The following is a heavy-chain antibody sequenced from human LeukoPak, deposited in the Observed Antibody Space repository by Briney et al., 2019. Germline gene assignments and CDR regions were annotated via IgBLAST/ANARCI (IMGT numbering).Heavy chain of an antibody. CDR2: ISWNSGSI. J-gene: IGHJ4*02. Sequence: GGSLRLSCAASGFTFDDYAMHWVRQAPGKGLEWVSGISWNSGSIGYADSVKGRFTISRDNAKNSLYLQMNSLRAEDTALYYCARGPYYDFWSGYFIWGQGTLVTVSS. V-gene: IGHV3-9*01. CDR1: GFTFDDYA. CDR3: ARGPYYDFWSGYFI. D-gene: IGHD3-3*01.